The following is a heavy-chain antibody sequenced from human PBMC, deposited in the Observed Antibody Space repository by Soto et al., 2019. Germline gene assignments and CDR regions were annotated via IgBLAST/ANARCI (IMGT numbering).Heavy chain of an antibody. CDR2: IYYTGST. V-gene: IGHV4-61*01. CDR3: ARDQYDFRSGSYYYAMEV. J-gene: IGHJ6*02. CDR1: GGSVSSESHY. D-gene: IGHD3-3*01. Sequence: QVQLQESGPGLVKPSETLSLTCTVSGGSVSSESHYWSWIRQTPGKGLEWIGYIYYTGSTNYNPSPKGRVTMSVDSSRDQVSLRLRSVTRADTAVYYCARDQYDFRSGSYYYAMEVWGQWTKVTVSS.